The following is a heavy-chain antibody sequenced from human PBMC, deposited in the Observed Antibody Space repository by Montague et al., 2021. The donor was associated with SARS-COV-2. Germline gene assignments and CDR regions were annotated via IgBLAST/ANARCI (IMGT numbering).Heavy chain of an antibody. CDR1: GGSISGGGYY. J-gene: IGHJ5*02. V-gene: IGHV4-31*03. Sequence: TLSLTCTVSGGSISGGGYYWSWIRQHPGKGLEWIGYIYYSGSTYYXPSLKSRVTISVDTSKNQFSLELSSVTAADTAVYYCARATRSIVVLNWFDPWGQGTLVTVSS. CDR3: ARATRSIVVLNWFDP. D-gene: IGHD3-22*01. CDR2: IYYSGST.